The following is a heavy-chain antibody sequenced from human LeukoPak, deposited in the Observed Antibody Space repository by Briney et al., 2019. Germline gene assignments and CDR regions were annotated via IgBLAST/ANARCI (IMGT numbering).Heavy chain of an antibody. CDR2: INPSGGST. V-gene: IGHV1-46*01. Sequence: GASVKVSCKASGYTFTSYYMHSVRQAPGQGLEWMGIINPSGGSTSYAQKFQGRVTMTRDTSTSTVYMELSSLRSEDTAVYYCARIAAAGRGLFPFDYWGQGTLVTVSS. CDR1: GYTFTSYY. J-gene: IGHJ4*02. CDR3: ARIAAAGRGLFPFDY. D-gene: IGHD6-13*01.